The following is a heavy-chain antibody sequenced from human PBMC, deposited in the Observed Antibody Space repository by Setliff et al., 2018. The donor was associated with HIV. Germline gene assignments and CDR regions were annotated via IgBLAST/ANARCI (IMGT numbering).Heavy chain of an antibody. CDR1: GFTFSSYA. Sequence: PGGSLRLSCAASGFTFSSYAIYWVRQAPGKGLEWVAVIWSDGSNKYYADSVKGRFTVSRDHAKNSVYLQMNSLRDEDTAVYYCTTGLLHDGFDMWGPGTMVTVSS. CDR2: IWSDGSNK. J-gene: IGHJ3*02. V-gene: IGHV3-33*03. CDR3: TTGLLHDGFDM.